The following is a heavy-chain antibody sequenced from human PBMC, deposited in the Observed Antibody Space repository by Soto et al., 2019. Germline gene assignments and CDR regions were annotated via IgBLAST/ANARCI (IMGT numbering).Heavy chain of an antibody. CDR3: ARTLWAPAPYYYYGMDV. CDR1: GGSISSSNW. Sequence: QVQLQESGPGLVKPSGTLSLTCAVSGGSISSSNWWSWVRQPPGKGLEWIGEIYHSGSTNYNPSRKSRVTISVDKSKNQFSLKLSSVTAADTAVYYCARTLWAPAPYYYYGMDVWGQGTTVTVSS. V-gene: IGHV4-4*02. D-gene: IGHD6-25*01. CDR2: IYHSGST. J-gene: IGHJ6*02.